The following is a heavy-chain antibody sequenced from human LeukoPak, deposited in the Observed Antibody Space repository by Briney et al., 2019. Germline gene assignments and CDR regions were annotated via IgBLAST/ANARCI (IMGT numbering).Heavy chain of an antibody. V-gene: IGHV3-21*01. D-gene: IGHD3-9*01. CDR2: ITSGGDYI. Sequence: GSLRLSCAASGFTFDTFNMNWVRQAPGKGLEWVSSITSGGDYIYYADSVKGRFTTSRDNAKNSLSLQLNSLRVEDTAVYYCARGHYDVLAASYKWTPDYWGQGTLVTVSS. CDR1: GFTFDTFN. CDR3: ARGHYDVLAASYKWTPDY. J-gene: IGHJ4*02.